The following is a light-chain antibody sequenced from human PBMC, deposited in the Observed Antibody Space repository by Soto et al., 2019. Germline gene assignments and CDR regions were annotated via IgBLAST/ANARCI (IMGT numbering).Light chain of an antibody. Sequence: DIQLTQSPSFLSASVGDRVTITCRASEGISSYLAWYQQKPGIAPKLLIYGASTLQSGVPSRFSGSESGTEFTLTISSLQPEDFAPYYCHQVNDYPHTFAQGTKLEIK. CDR2: GAS. J-gene: IGKJ2*01. CDR3: HQVNDYPHT. V-gene: IGKV1-9*01. CDR1: EGISSY.